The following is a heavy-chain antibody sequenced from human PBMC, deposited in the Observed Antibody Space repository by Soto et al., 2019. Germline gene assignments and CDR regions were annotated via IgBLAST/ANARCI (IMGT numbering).Heavy chain of an antibody. D-gene: IGHD2-15*01. V-gene: IGHV3-30*18. Sequence: GGSLRLSCAASGFTFSSYGMHWVRQAPGKGLEWVAVISYDGSNKYYADSVKGRVTMSRDNCKNTRYLQMNSLRAEDTAVYYCAKDLISFGGGSDYYFYYGMDVWGQGTTVTVSS. J-gene: IGHJ6*02. CDR3: AKDLISFGGGSDYYFYYGMDV. CDR1: GFTFSSYG. CDR2: ISYDGSNK.